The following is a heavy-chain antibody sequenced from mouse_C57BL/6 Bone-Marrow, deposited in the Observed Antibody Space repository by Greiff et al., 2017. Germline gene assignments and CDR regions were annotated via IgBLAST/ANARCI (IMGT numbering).Heavy chain of an antibody. Sequence: DVMLVESGGDLVKPGGSLKLSCAASGFTFSSYGMSWVRQTPDKRLEWVATISSGGSYTYYPDSVKGRFTISRDNAKNTLYLQMSSLKSEDTAMYYCARQRRYYGSWFAYWGQGTLVTVSA. CDR1: GFTFSSYG. V-gene: IGHV5-6*02. CDR2: ISSGGSYT. D-gene: IGHD1-1*01. CDR3: ARQRRYYGSWFAY. J-gene: IGHJ3*01.